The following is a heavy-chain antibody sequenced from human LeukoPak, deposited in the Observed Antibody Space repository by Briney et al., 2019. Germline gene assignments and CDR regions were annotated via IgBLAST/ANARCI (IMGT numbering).Heavy chain of an antibody. CDR2: MNPNSGNT. J-gene: IGHJ6*02. D-gene: IGHD1-26*01. CDR1: GYTFTSYD. CDR3: ARGRSGSYGMDV. Sequence: ASVTVSCKASGYTFTSYDINWVRQAPGQGLEWMGWMNPNSGNTGYAQKFQGRVTMTRNTSISTAYMELSSLRSEDTAVYYCARGRSGSYGMDVWGQGTTVTVSS. V-gene: IGHV1-8*01.